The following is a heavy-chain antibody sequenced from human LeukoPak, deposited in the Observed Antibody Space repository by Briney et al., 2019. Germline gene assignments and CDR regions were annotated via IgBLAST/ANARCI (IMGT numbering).Heavy chain of an antibody. Sequence: GGSLRLSCAASGFTFSTYAMSWVRQAPGKGLKWVSGISGSGDSTYYADSVKGRFTISSDKSKNTLYLQMNSRRAEDTAMYYCAKGSRDSTSYCFDYWGQGTLVTVSS. CDR2: ISGSGDST. CDR1: GFTFSTYA. V-gene: IGHV3-23*01. J-gene: IGHJ4*02. CDR3: AKGSRDSTSYCFDY. D-gene: IGHD3-22*01.